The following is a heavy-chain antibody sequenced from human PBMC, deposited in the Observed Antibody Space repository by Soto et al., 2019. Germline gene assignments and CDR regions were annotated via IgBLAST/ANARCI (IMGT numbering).Heavy chain of an antibody. V-gene: IGHV4-30-2*02. CDR3: AREYSSSWYNWFDP. CDR1: GGSISSGGYS. CDR2: IYHSGST. Sequence: PSETQSLTCAVSGGSISSGGYSWSWIRQPPGKGLEWIGYIYHSGSTYYNPSLKSRVTISVDRSKNQFSLKLSSVTAADTAVYYCAREYSSSWYNWFDPWGQGTLVRVSA. D-gene: IGHD6-13*01. J-gene: IGHJ5*02.